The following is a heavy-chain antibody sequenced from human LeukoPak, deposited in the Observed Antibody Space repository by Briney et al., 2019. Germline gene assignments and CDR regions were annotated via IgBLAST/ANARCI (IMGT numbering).Heavy chain of an antibody. D-gene: IGHD6-13*01. J-gene: IGHJ4*02. CDR1: GGSFSGYY. CDR2: INHSGST. Sequence: PSETLSLTCADYGGSFSGYYWSWIRQPPGKGLEWIGEINHSGSTNYNPSLKSRVTISVDTSKNQFSLKLSSVTAADTAVYYCARHSSSWSAYDYWGQGTLVTVSS. V-gene: IGHV4-34*01. CDR3: ARHSSSWSAYDY.